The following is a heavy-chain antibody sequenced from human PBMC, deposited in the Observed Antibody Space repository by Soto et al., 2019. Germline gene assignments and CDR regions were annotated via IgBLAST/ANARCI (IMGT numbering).Heavy chain of an antibody. J-gene: IGHJ5*02. D-gene: IGHD3-3*01. V-gene: IGHV4-4*07. CDR3: ARGQRFSDWFDP. Sequence: SETLSLTCSVSGGTISCYYWTWIRQPAGKGLEWIGRIYSSGNTKYNPSLQSRVTMSLDTSNNQFSLRLTSVTAADTAVYYCARGQRFSDWFDPWGQGTLVTVSS. CDR2: IYSSGNT. CDR1: GGTISCYY.